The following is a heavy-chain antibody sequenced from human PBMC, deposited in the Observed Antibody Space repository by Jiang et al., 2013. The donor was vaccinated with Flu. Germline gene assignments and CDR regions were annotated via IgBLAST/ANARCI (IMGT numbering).Heavy chain of an antibody. J-gene: IGHJ4*02. CDR2: ISRNSGSI. Sequence: VQLVESGGGLVQPGRSRRLSCAASGFTFDDYAMHWVRQAPGKGLEWVSGISRNSGSIGYGDSVKGRFTISRDNAKNSLSLQMHSLRLEDTAFYYCVKDFSGGWDYFDFWGQGTL. CDR1: GFTFDDYA. CDR3: VKDFSGGWDYFDF. V-gene: IGHV3-9*01. D-gene: IGHD6-19*01.